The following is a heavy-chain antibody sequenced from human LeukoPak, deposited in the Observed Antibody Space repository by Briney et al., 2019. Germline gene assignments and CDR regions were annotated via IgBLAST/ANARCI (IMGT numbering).Heavy chain of an antibody. V-gene: IGHV4-39*01. CDR1: GGSISSSSYY. Sequence: PSETLSLTCTVSGGSISSSSYYWGWIRQPPGKGLEWIGNIYYSGSTYYNPSLKSRVTISVDTSKNQFSLKLSSVTAADAAVYYCARGRGGNSGDSWGQGTLVTVSS. J-gene: IGHJ4*02. CDR3: ARGRGGNSGDS. CDR2: IYYSGST. D-gene: IGHD4-23*01.